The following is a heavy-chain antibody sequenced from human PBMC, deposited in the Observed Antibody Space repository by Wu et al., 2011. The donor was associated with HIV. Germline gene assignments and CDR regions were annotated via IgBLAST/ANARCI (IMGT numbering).Heavy chain of an antibody. D-gene: IGHD2-21*01. V-gene: IGHV1-2*02. Sequence: QVQLVQSGAEVKKPGASVKVSCTASGYTFTAHYLYWVRQAPGQGLEWMGWINPNSGGTNFAQKFQGRVLMTRDTSISTVYMELTGLRSDDTAVYYCARVNIGNLAIAIQGYYYYMDVWGKGTTVTVSS. CDR3: ARVNIGNLAIAIQGYYYYMDV. CDR2: INPNSGGT. J-gene: IGHJ6*03. CDR1: GYTFTAHY.